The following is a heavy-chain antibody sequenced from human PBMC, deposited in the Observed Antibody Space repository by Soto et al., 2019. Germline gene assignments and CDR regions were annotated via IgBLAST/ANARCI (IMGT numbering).Heavy chain of an antibody. Sequence: KQSQTLSLTCAISGDSVSSNSAAWNWIRQSPSRGLEWLGRTYYRSKWYNDYAVSVKSRITINPDTSKNQFSLQLNSVTPEDTAVYYCARDSVITGTTTNWFDPWGQGTLVTVSS. V-gene: IGHV6-1*01. CDR1: GDSVSSNSAA. D-gene: IGHD1-7*01. CDR2: TYYRSKWYN. CDR3: ARDSVITGTTTNWFDP. J-gene: IGHJ5*02.